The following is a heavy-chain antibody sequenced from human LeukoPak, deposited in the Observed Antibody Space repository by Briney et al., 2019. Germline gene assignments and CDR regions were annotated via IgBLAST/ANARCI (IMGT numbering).Heavy chain of an antibody. CDR3: ARSGYYSYNWFDP. J-gene: IGHJ5*02. V-gene: IGHV4-31*03. D-gene: IGHD3-22*01. CDR1: GGSISSGGYY. CDR2: IYYSGST. Sequence: SETLSLTCTVSGGSISSGGYYWSWIRQHPGKGLEWIGYIYYSGSTYYNPSLKSRVTISVDTPKNQFSLKLSSVTAADTAVYYCARSGYYSYNWFDPWGQGTLVTVSS.